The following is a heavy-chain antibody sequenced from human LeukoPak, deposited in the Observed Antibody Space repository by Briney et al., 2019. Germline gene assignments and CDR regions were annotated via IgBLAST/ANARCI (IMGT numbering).Heavy chain of an antibody. CDR3: ARAHYYDSSGLDF. J-gene: IGHJ4*02. Sequence: GGSLRLSCAASAFTFSRYWTTWVRQAPGKGLEWVANINEDGSEKYYLDSVRGRFTISRDNAKNSLYLQMNSLRAEDTAVYYCARAHYYDSSGLDFWGQGTLVTVSS. CDR1: AFTFSRYW. CDR2: INEDGSEK. V-gene: IGHV3-7*01. D-gene: IGHD3-22*01.